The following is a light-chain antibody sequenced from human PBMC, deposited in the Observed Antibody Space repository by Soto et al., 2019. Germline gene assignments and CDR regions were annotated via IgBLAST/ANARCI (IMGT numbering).Light chain of an antibody. Sequence: QSALTQPASVSGSPGQSITISCTGTSNDVGGYNYVSWYQQYPAKAPTLIIYDVSNRPSGVSTRFSGSKSGNSASLTISGLAAEDEADYYCSSYTTTTGPGVFGTGTKVTVL. J-gene: IGLJ1*01. CDR3: SSYTTTTGPGV. CDR1: SNDVGGYNY. CDR2: DVS. V-gene: IGLV2-14*01.